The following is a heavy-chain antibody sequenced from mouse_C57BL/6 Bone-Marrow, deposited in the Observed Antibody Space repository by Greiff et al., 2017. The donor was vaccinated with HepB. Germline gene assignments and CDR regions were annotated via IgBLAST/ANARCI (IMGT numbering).Heavy chain of an antibody. Sequence: EVKLVESGGGLVQPGGSLKLSCAASGFTFSDYGMAWVRQAPRKGPEWVAFISNLAYSIYYADTVTGRFTISRENAKNTLYLEMSSLRSEDTAMYYCAELDYDYDAPFAYWGQGNLVTVSA. D-gene: IGHD2-4*01. CDR3: AELDYDYDAPFAY. CDR1: GFTFSDYG. CDR2: ISNLAYSI. J-gene: IGHJ3*01. V-gene: IGHV5-15*04.